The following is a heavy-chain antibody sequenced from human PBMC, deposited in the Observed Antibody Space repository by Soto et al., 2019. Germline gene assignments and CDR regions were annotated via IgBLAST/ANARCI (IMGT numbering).Heavy chain of an antibody. CDR1: GFTFSSYW. CDR3: ARVEGELQGFYYYYGMDA. CDR2: INSDGSST. D-gene: IGHD1-26*01. V-gene: IGHV3-74*01. Sequence: EVQLVESGGGLDQPGGSLRLSCAASGFTFSSYWMHWVRQAPGKGLVWVSRINSDGSSTSYADSVKGRFTISRDNAKNTLYLQMNSLRAEDTAVYYCARVEGELQGFYYYYGMDAWGQGTTVTVSS. J-gene: IGHJ6*02.